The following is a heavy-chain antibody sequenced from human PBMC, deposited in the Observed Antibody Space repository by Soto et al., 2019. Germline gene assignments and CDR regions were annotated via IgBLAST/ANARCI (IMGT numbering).Heavy chain of an antibody. V-gene: IGHV3-7*03. D-gene: IGHD2-8*01. CDR2: IKQDGSEK. J-gene: IGHJ6*02. CDR1: GFTFSSYW. CDR3: ARDSYCTNGVCHYGMDV. Sequence: PKLSCAASGFTFSSYWMSWVRQAPGKGLEWVANIKQDGSEKYYVDSVKGRFTISRDNAKNSLYLQMNSLRAEDTAVYYCARDSYCTNGVCHYGMDVWGQGTTVTVAS.